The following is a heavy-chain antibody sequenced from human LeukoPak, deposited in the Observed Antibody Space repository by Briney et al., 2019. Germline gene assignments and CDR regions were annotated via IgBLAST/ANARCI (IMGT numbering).Heavy chain of an antibody. CDR1: GGTFSSYA. CDR2: IIPIFGTA. V-gene: IGHV1-69*01. CDR3: ARSYGYSYGPFDY. D-gene: IGHD5-18*01. Sequence: SVKVSCKASGGTFSSYAIGWVRQAPGQGLEWMGGIIPIFGTANYAQKFQGRVTITADEPTSTAYMELSSLRPEDTAVYYCARSYGYSYGPFDYWGQGTLVTVSS. J-gene: IGHJ4*02.